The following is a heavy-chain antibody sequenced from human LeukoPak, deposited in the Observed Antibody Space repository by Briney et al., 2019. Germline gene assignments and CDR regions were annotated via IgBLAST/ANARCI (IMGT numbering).Heavy chain of an antibody. D-gene: IGHD4-17*01. V-gene: IGHV1-2*02. CDR2: INPNSGGT. CDR3: ARVHGDYKGDYFDY. CDR1: GYTFTCYY. Sequence: ASVKVSCKASGYTFTCYYMHWVRQAPGQGLEWMGWINPNSGGTNYAQKFQGRVTMTRDTSISTAYMELSRLRSDDTAVYNCARVHGDYKGDYFDYGGQGTLVTVSS. J-gene: IGHJ4*02.